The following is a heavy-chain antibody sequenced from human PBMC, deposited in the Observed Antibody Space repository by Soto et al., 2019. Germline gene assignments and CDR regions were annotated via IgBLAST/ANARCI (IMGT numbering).Heavy chain of an antibody. D-gene: IGHD2-21*02. CDR1: GFTFSSYG. Sequence: QVQLVESGGGVVQPGRSLRLSCAASGFTFSSYGMHWVRQAPGKGLEWVAVISYDGSNKYYADSAKGRFTISRDNSKNSLYLQMNSLRAEDTALYYCAKEAFVVVTAPDFDYRGQGTLVTVSS. CDR2: ISYDGSNK. J-gene: IGHJ4*02. V-gene: IGHV3-30*18. CDR3: AKEAFVVVTAPDFDY.